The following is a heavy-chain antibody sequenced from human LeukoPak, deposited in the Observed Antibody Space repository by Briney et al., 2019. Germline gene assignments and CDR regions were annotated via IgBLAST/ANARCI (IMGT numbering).Heavy chain of an antibody. CDR3: ALGYYDSSGDAFDI. CDR1: GYTFTSYD. J-gene: IGHJ3*02. D-gene: IGHD3-22*01. V-gene: IGHV1-8*01. CDR2: MNPNSGNT. Sequence: GASVKDSCKASGYTFTSYDINWVRQATGQGLEWMGWMNPNSGNTGYAQKVQGRVTMTRNTSISTAYMELSSLMSEDTAVYYCALGYYDSSGDAFDIWGQGTMVTVSS.